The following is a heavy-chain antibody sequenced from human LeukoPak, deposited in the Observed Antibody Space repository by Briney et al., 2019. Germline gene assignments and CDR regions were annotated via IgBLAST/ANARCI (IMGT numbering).Heavy chain of an antibody. V-gene: IGHV3-48*04. D-gene: IGHD4-11*01. CDR2: ITSGSAAI. J-gene: IGHJ4*02. CDR1: GFTFSSSS. Sequence: PGGSLRLSCAASGFTFSSSSMIWLRQAPGKGLEGVSYITSGSAAIYYAESVKGRFTISRDNAKNSLYLQMNSLRAKDTAVYYCATDYTFDYSGQGTLVSVSS. CDR3: ATDYTFDY.